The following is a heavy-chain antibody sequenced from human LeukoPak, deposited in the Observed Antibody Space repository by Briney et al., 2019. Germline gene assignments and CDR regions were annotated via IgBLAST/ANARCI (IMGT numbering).Heavy chain of an antibody. V-gene: IGHV3-33*06. CDR2: IWYDGSKK. J-gene: IGHJ4*02. CDR3: AKDSQYSSSWSTN. Sequence: GGSLRLSCAASGFTFSSYGMHWVRQAPGKGLEWVAVIWYDGSKKYYGDSVKGRFTISRDNSKNTQYLQTNSLRVEDTAVYYCAKDSQYSSSWSTNWGQGTLVTVSS. CDR1: GFTFSSYG. D-gene: IGHD6-6*01.